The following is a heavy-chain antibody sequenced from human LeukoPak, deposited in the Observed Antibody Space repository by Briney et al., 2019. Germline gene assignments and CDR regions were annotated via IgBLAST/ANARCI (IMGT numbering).Heavy chain of an antibody. Sequence: ASVKVSCKVSGYTLTELSMHWVRQAPGKGLEWMGGFDPEDGETIYAQKFQGRVTMTEDTSTDTAYMELSSLRSEDTAVYYRARESGRITIFQSRSAAPDYWGQGTLVTVSS. CDR1: GYTLTELS. V-gene: IGHV1-24*01. D-gene: IGHD3-3*01. CDR3: ARESGRITIFQSRSAAPDY. CDR2: FDPEDGET. J-gene: IGHJ4*02.